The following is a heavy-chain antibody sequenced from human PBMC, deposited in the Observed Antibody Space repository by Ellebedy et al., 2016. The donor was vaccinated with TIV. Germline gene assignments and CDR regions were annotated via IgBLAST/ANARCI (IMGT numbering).Heavy chain of an antibody. CDR2: ISSSSSYI. CDR3: ARDLPAITIFGVVEFAGFDP. D-gene: IGHD3-3*01. CDR1: GFTFSSYS. J-gene: IGHJ5*02. V-gene: IGHV3-21*01. Sequence: GGSLRLSXAASGFTFSSYSMNWVRQAPGKGLEWVSSISSSSSYIYYADSVKGRFTISRDNAKNSLYLQMNSLRAEDTAVYYCARDLPAITIFGVVEFAGFDPWGQGTLVTVSS.